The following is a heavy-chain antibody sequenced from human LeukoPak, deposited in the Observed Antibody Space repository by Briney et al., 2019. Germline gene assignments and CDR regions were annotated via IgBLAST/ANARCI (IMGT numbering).Heavy chain of an antibody. D-gene: IGHD2-8*01. CDR2: LYYSGST. J-gene: IGHJ4*02. Sequence: SETLSLTCTVSGGSISSYSWNWIRQPPGRGLEWIGNLYYSGSTNYNPSLKSRVTMSVDTSKNQPSLTLSSVTAADTAVYYCARHVYCTNGICSDYWGQGTLVTVSS. V-gene: IGHV4-59*08. CDR3: ARHVYCTNGICSDY. CDR1: GGSISSYS.